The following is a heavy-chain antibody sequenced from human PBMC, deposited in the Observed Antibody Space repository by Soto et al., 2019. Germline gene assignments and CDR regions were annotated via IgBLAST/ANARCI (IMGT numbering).Heavy chain of an antibody. D-gene: IGHD5-12*01. CDR3: AAEGGYDIPLYYYYGMDV. Sequence: SVKVSCKASGFTFTSSAVQWVRQARGQRLEWIGWIVVGSGNTNYAQKFQERVTITRDMSTSTAYMELSSLRSEDTAVYYCAAEGGYDIPLYYYYGMDVWGQGTTVTVSS. CDR2: IVVGSGNT. J-gene: IGHJ6*02. V-gene: IGHV1-58*01. CDR1: GFTFTSSA.